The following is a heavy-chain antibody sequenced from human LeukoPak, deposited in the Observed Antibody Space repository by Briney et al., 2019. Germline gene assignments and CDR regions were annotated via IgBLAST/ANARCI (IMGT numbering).Heavy chain of an antibody. CDR2: IKGDGSST. CDR1: GFTFSGKW. CDR3: ARSDWLDS. J-gene: IGHJ5*01. Sequence: GGSLRLSCAASGFTFSGKWMHWVRQAPGKGLVWVSRIKGDGSSTTYADSVKGRFTISRDNAKNTLHLQMDSLRAEDTAVYYCARSDWLDSWGQGTLVIVSS. V-gene: IGHV3-74*03.